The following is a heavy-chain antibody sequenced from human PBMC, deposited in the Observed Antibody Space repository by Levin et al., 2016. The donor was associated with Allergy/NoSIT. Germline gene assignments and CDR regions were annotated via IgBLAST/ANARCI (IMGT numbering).Heavy chain of an antibody. CDR3: ANGFIRQLGAGDAFDI. Sequence: GGSLRLSCAASGFTFSSYAMSWVRQAPGKGLEWVSAISGSGGSTYYADSVKGRFTISRDNSKNTLYLQMNSLRAEDTAVYYCANGFIRQLGAGDAFDIWGQGTMVTVSS. V-gene: IGHV3-23*01. CDR2: ISGSGGST. J-gene: IGHJ3*02. D-gene: IGHD6-13*01. CDR1: GFTFSSYA.